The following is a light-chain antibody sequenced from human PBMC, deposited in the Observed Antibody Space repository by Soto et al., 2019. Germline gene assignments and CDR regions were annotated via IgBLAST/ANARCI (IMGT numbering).Light chain of an antibody. CDR2: EVS. J-gene: IGLJ1*01. V-gene: IGLV2-23*02. Sequence: QSVLTHPAPVSETPGHSITISCTGTSSDVGSYNLVSWDQQHPGKAHKLMIYEVSKRPSGVSTRFSGCKSGNTASLTISGLQAEDEADYYCCSYAGSSTSYYVFGAGTKVTVL. CDR1: SSDVGSYNL. CDR3: CSYAGSSTSYYV.